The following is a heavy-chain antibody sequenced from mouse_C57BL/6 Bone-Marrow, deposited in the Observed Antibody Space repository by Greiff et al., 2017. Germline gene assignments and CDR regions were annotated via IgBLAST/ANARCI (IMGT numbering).Heavy chain of an antibody. Sequence: QVQLQQSGAELARPGASVKLSCKASGYTFTSYGISWVKQRTGQGLEWIGEIYPRGGNTNYNEKFKGKATLTADKSSSTAYMELRSLTSEASAVDFCARHDYGNYFAYWGQGTTLTVSS. D-gene: IGHD2-1*01. CDR1: GYTFTSYG. CDR3: ARHDYGNYFAY. V-gene: IGHV1-81*01. J-gene: IGHJ2*01. CDR2: IYPRGGNT.